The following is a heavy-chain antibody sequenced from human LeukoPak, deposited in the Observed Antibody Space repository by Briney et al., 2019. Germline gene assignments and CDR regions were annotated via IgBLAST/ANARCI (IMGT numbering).Heavy chain of an antibody. CDR2: INPNSGGT. V-gene: IGHV1-2*02. D-gene: IGHD5-12*01. CDR1: GYTFTGYY. CDR3: ARGGILATIPDYYYYYYMDV. J-gene: IGHJ6*03. Sequence: ASVKVSCKASGYTFTGYYMHWVPQAPGQGLGWMGWINPNSGGTNYAQKFQGRVTMTRDTSISTAYMELCRLRSDDTAVYYCARGGILATIPDYYYYYYMDVWGKGTTVTVSS.